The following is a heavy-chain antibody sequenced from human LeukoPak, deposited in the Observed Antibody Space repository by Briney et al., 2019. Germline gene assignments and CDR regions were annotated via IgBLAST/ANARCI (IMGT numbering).Heavy chain of an antibody. V-gene: IGHV1-2*02. D-gene: IGHD6-19*01. CDR1: GYTFTGYY. CDR3: ARGYSSGWYGYYFDY. Sequence: ASVTVPCTASGYTFTGYYMHWVRQAPGQGLEWMGWINPNSGGTSYAQKLQGRVTMTRDTSISTAYMELSRLRSDDTAVYYCARGYSSGWYGYYFDYWGQGTLVTVSS. CDR2: INPNSGGT. J-gene: IGHJ4*02.